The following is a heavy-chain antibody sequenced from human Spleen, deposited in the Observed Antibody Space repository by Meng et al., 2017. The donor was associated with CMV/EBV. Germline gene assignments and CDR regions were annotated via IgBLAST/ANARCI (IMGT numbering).Heavy chain of an antibody. CDR2: ISYDGSNK. CDR1: GYSFSSYY. D-gene: IGHD2-21*01. J-gene: IGHJ6*02. Sequence: SCKASGYSFSSYYMHWVRQAPGKGLEWVAVISYDGSNKYYADSVKGRFTISRDNSKNTLYLQMNSLRAEDTAVYYCAREYKACGGDCYSYYYYYGMDVWGQGTTVTVSS. CDR3: AREYKACGGDCYSYYYYYGMDV. V-gene: IGHV3-30*04.